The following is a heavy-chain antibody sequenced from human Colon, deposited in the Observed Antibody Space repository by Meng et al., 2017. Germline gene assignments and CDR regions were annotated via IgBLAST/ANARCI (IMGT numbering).Heavy chain of an antibody. V-gene: IGHV3-21*01. CDR2: ISSSSSYR. J-gene: IGHJ6*02. Sequence: GESLKISCAASGFTFSSDSMNWVRQAPGKGLEWVSSISSSSSYRYDADSVKGRFTISRDNAKNSLYLQMNSLRAADTAVYYCARDLGVRYYDSSVYYYGMDVWGQGTTVTVSS. D-gene: IGHD3-22*01. CDR3: ARDLGVRYYDSSVYYYGMDV. CDR1: GFTFSSDS.